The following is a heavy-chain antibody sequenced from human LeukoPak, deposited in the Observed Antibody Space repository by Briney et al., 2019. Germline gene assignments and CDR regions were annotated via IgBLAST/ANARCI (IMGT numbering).Heavy chain of an antibody. J-gene: IGHJ4*02. CDR2: ISGSTRST. V-gene: IGHV3-23*01. D-gene: IGHD3-22*01. CDR3: AKDMNTYHYDSSGYYDDY. CDR1: GFTLSNYA. Sequence: GRSPRLSCVASGFTLSNYAMSWVRQAPGKGLEWVSSISGSTRSTYYADSVKGRFTISRDNSKNTLYLQMSSLRAEDTAIYYCAKDMNTYHYDSSGYYDDYWGQGTLVTVSS.